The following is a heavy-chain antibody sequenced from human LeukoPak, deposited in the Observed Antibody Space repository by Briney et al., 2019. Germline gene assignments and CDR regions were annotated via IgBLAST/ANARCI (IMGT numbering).Heavy chain of an antibody. CDR1: GFTFSSYA. CDR3: ARGGSRHPSPEDY. V-gene: IGHV3-30*04. CDR2: ISYDGSNK. D-gene: IGHD1-1*01. J-gene: IGHJ4*02. Sequence: GGSLRLSCAASGFTFSSYAMHWVRQAPGKGLEWVAVISYDGSNKFYADSVKGRFTISRDNAKNSLYLQMSSLRAEDTAVYYCARGGSRHPSPEDYWGRGTLVTVSS.